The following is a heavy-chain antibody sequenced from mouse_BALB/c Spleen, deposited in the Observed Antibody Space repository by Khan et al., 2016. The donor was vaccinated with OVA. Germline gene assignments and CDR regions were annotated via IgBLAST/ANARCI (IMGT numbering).Heavy chain of an antibody. CDR3: ARRGLRWDFDY. V-gene: IGHV1-7*01. CDR1: GYTFINYW. Sequence: QVQLQQSGAELAKPGASVKMSCMASGYTFINYWILWVKQRPGQGLEWIGYINPSTGYTEYNQKFKDKATLTADKSSSTAYMQLSSLTSEDSAVYYCARRGLRWDFDYWGQGTTLTVSS. CDR2: INPSTGYT. J-gene: IGHJ2*01. D-gene: IGHD1-1*01.